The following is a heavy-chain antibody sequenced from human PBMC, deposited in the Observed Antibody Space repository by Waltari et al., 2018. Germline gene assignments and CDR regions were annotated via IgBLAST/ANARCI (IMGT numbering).Heavy chain of an antibody. Sequence: QITLKESGPTLVKPTQTLTLTCTFSGFSLSTSGVGVGWIRQPPGKALEWLALIYWNDDKRYSPSLKSRLTRTKDTSKNQVVLTMTNMDAVDTATYYCAHRQPPDYYDFWSGQPHDAFDIWCQGTVVTVSS. CDR2: IYWNDDK. V-gene: IGHV2-5*01. D-gene: IGHD3-3*01. CDR1: GFSLSTSGVG. J-gene: IGHJ3*02. CDR3: AHRQPPDYYDFWSGQPHDAFDI.